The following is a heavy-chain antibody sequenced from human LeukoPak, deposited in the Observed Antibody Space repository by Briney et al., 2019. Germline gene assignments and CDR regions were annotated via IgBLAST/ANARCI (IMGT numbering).Heavy chain of an antibody. CDR3: ARTTEGGYTYNYFYYYYMDV. J-gene: IGHJ6*03. CDR2: IYYSGGT. CDR1: GGSISSYY. V-gene: IGHV4-59*01. D-gene: IGHD5-18*01. Sequence: SETLSLTCTVSGGSISSYYWSWIRQPPGKGLEWIGYIYYSGGTNYNPSLKSRISISVDTSKNQFSLKLSSVTAADTAVYYCARTTEGGYTYNYFYYYYMDVWGKGTTVTISS.